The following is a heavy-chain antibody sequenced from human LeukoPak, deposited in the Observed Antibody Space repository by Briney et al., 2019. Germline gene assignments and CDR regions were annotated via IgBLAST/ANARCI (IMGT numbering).Heavy chain of an antibody. Sequence: ASVKVSCKASVYTFTVYYMHRVRHAPAQGLEWMGWINPNSGGTNYAQKFQGRVTMTRDTSISTAYMELSRLRSDDTAVYYCARAFYGSGVRGCWGEGSLVTVRS. CDR1: VYTFTVYY. J-gene: IGHJ4*02. D-gene: IGHD3-10*01. CDR2: INPNSGGT. V-gene: IGHV1-2*02. CDR3: ARAFYGSGVRGC.